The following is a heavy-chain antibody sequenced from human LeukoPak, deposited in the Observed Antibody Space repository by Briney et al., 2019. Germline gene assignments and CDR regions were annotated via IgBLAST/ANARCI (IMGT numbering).Heavy chain of an antibody. CDR1: GFTFSSYA. Sequence: PGGSLRLSCAASGFTFSSYAMSWVRQAPGKGLEWVSVIYSGGNTYYADSVKGRFTISRDNSKNTLYLQMNSLRAEDTAVYYCASTYYGISDAFDIWGQGTMVTVSS. CDR3: ASTYYGISDAFDI. V-gene: IGHV3-23*03. D-gene: IGHD3-9*01. CDR2: IYSGGNT. J-gene: IGHJ3*02.